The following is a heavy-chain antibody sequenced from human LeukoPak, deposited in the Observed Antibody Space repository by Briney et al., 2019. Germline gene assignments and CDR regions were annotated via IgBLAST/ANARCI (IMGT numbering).Heavy chain of an antibody. J-gene: IGHJ6*03. CDR3: ARLLMVRGVIIRGRHYYMDV. V-gene: IGHV3-21*01. CDR2: ISSSSSYI. CDR1: GFTFSSYS. Sequence: PGGSLRLSCAASGFTFSSYSMNWVRQAPGKGLEWVSSISSSSSYIYYADSVKGRFTISRDNAKNSLYLQMNSLRAEDTAVYYCARLLMVRGVIIRGRHYYMDVWGKGTTVTISS. D-gene: IGHD3-10*01.